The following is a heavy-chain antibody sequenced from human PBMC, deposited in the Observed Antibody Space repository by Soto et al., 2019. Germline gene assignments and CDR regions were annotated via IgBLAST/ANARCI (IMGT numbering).Heavy chain of an antibody. D-gene: IGHD4-4*01. Sequence: ASVKVSCKASGGTFSSYAISWVRQAPGQGLEWMGGIIPIFGTANYAQKFQGRVTITADESTSTAYMELSSLRSEDTAVYYCARFDSPTVKEPGNWFDPWGQGTLVTVSS. CDR1: GGTFSSYA. CDR2: IIPIFGTA. J-gene: IGHJ5*02. V-gene: IGHV1-69*13. CDR3: ARFDSPTVKEPGNWFDP.